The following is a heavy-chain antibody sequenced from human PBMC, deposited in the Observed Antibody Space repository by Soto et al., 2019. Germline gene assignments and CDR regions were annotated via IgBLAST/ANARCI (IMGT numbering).Heavy chain of an antibody. D-gene: IGHD6-13*01. Sequence: SETLSLTCTVSGGSISSYYWSWIRQPAGKGMEWIGRIHTTESTNYNPSLKSRVTMSIDTSNNQFALKLNSLTAADTAVYYCARALSSAAGLYFDYWGQGTLVTVSS. CDR1: GGSISSYY. CDR2: IHTTEST. CDR3: ARALSSAAGLYFDY. V-gene: IGHV4-4*07. J-gene: IGHJ4*02.